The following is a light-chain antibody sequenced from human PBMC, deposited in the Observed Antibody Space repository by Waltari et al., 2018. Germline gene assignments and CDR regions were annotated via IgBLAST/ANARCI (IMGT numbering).Light chain of an antibody. CDR2: DAS. J-gene: IGKJ2*01. CDR3: QQYNYWPPAYS. Sequence: EIVMTQSPATLSMSPGESATLSCRASLYFGTSLAWYQQKPGQAPRLLIYDASARATGIPARFSGSGSGTEFTLTISSLQSEDFVVYYCQQYNYWPPAYSFGQGTKLEIK. V-gene: IGKV3-15*01. CDR1: LYFGTS.